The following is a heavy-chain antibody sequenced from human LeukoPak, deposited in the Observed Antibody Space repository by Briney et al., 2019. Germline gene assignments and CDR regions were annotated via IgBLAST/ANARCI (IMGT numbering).Heavy chain of an antibody. CDR1: GGTFSSYA. Sequence: SVKVSCKASGGTFSSYAISWVRQAPGQGLEWMGRIIPIFGTANYAQKFQGRVTITTDESTSTAYMELSSLRSEDTAGYYCARETLYCDSSGYLDYWGQGTLVTVSS. CDR3: ARETLYCDSSGYLDY. J-gene: IGHJ4*02. CDR2: IIPIFGTA. V-gene: IGHV1-69*05. D-gene: IGHD3-22*01.